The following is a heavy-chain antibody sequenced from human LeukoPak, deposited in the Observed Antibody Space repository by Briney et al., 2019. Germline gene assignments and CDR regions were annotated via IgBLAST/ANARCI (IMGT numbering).Heavy chain of an antibody. CDR3: AREWPYYYGSGSPPDGY. Sequence: GGSLRLSCAASGFTFSSYWMHWVRQAPGKGLVWVSRINSDGSSTSYADSVKGRFTISRDSAKNTLYLQMNSLRAEDTAVYYCAREWPYYYGSGSPPDGYWGQGTLVTVSS. J-gene: IGHJ4*02. V-gene: IGHV3-74*01. CDR1: GFTFSSYW. D-gene: IGHD3-10*01. CDR2: INSDGSST.